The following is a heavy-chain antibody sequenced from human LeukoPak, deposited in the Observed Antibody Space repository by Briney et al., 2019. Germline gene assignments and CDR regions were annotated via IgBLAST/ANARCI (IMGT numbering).Heavy chain of an antibody. CDR1: GGSFSGYY. V-gene: IGHV4-34*01. J-gene: IGHJ6*02. CDR2: INHSGST. Sequence: PSETLSLTCAVYGGSFSGYYWSWIRQPPGKGLEWIGEINHSGSTNYNPSLKSRVTISVDTSKNQSSLKLSSVTAADTAVYYCAREKRYFDWLLGGAKNYYYYYGMDVWGQGTTVTVSS. D-gene: IGHD3-9*01. CDR3: AREKRYFDWLLGGAKNYYYYYGMDV.